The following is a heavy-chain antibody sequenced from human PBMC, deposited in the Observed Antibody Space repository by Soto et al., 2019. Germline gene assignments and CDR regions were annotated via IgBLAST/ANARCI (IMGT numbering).Heavy chain of an antibody. Sequence: SETLSLTCPVAGGNISGSSFHWGWLRQPPGKGLEWIGSIYYSGSTYYSPSLKSRVTISVDTSKNQFSLKLSSVTAADTAVYYCARRERAAGTDWWFDPWGQGTLVTVSS. CDR2: IYYSGST. D-gene: IGHD6-13*01. V-gene: IGHV4-39*01. J-gene: IGHJ5*01. CDR3: ARRERAAGTDWWFDP. CDR1: GGNISGSSFH.